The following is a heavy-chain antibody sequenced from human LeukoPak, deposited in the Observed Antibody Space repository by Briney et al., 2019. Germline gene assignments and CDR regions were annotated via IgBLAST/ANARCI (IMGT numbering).Heavy chain of an antibody. CDR3: TRYSSSSLANYYYYMDV. CDR1: GFTFSGSA. D-gene: IGHD6-6*01. Sequence: QAGRSLRLSCAASGFTFSGSAMHWVRQASGNGLEWVGCIRSKANSYATSYAASVKGRFTISRDDSKNTAYLQMNSLKTEDTAVYYCTRYSSSSLANYYYYMDVWGKGTTVTVSS. V-gene: IGHV3-73*01. CDR2: IRSKANSYAT. J-gene: IGHJ6*03.